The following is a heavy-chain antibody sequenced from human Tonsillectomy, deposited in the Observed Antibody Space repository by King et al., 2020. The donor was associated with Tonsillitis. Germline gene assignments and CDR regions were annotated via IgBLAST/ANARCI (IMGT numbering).Heavy chain of an antibody. J-gene: IGHJ4*02. CDR3: ARDPYSRGKDSSSPFYFDY. Sequence: VQLVESGGGVVQPGRSLRLSCAPSGFTFSSYAMHWVRQAPGKGLEWVALISYDGSNKYYADSVKGRFTISRDNSKNTLYLQMNSLGAEDTAVYYCARDPYSRGKDSSSPFYFDYWGQGTLVTVSS. V-gene: IGHV3-30*14. CDR1: GFTFSSYA. D-gene: IGHD6-19*01. CDR2: ISYDGSNK.